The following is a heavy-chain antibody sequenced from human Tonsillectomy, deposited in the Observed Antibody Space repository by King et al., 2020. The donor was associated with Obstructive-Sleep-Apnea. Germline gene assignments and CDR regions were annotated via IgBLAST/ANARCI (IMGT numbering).Heavy chain of an antibody. D-gene: IGHD3-3*01. CDR2: TYYRSKWYN. J-gene: IGHJ4*02. V-gene: IGHV6-1*01. CDR1: GDSVSSNSAA. Sequence: VQLQQSGPGLMKPSQTLSLTCAISGDSVSSNSAAWNWIRQSPSRGLEWLGRTYYRSKWYNDYAVSVKSRITINPDTSKNQFSLQLNSVTPEDTAVYYLTSVPITYYDFWSGYLNLYYFDYWGQGTLVTVSS. CDR3: TSVPITYYDFWSGYLNLYYFDY.